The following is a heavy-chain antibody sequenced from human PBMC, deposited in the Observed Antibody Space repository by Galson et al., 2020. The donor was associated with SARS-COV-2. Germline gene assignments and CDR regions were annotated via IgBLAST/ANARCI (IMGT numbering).Heavy chain of an antibody. CDR1: GFNFNEFY. J-gene: IGHJ6*03. CDR2: ISASGATI. Sequence: GESLKISCTGSGFNFNEFYMTWIRQAPGKGLQWVAYISASGATIYYEQSVRGRFTISRDDAKASVYLEMDSLRADDTAVYYCVPVLVAAATPIYYFYSLDVWGKGTTVTVSS. V-gene: IGHV3-11*01. CDR3: VPVLVAAATPIYYFYSLDV. D-gene: IGHD2-15*01.